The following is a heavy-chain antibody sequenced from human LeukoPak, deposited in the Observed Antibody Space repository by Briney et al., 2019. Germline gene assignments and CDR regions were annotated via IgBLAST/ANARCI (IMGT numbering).Heavy chain of an antibody. CDR3: ARDLADYGDYVDY. Sequence: ASVKVSCKASGCTFTGYYMHWVRQAPGQGLEWMGWINPNSGGTNYAQKFQGRVTMTRDTSISTAYMELSRLRSDDTAVYYCARDLADYGDYVDYWGQGTLVTVSS. D-gene: IGHD4-17*01. CDR2: INPNSGGT. V-gene: IGHV1-2*02. CDR1: GCTFTGYY. J-gene: IGHJ4*02.